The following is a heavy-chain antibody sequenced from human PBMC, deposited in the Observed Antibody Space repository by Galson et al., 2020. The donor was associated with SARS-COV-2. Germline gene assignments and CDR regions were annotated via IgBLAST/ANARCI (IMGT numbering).Heavy chain of an antibody. J-gene: IGHJ1*01. CDR2: IYHTGNT. CDR1: GGSISSSNW. Sequence: ASETLSLTCAVSGGSISSSNWWSWVRQSPGKGLEWIGEIYHTGNTNYNPSLKSRVTISVDKSRRQFSLKLSSVTATDTAVYYCARSRAAVGPAAWFQHWGQGTLVTVSS. CDR3: ARSRAAVGPAAWFQH. D-gene: IGHD6-13*01. V-gene: IGHV4-4*02.